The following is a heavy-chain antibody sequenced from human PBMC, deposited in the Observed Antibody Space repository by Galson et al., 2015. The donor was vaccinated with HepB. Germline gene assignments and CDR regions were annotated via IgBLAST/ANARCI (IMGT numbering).Heavy chain of an antibody. D-gene: IGHD1-1*01. J-gene: IGHJ6*02. CDR2: INAGNGNT. Sequence: SVKVSCKASGYTFISYAMHWVRQAPGQRLEWMGWINAGNGNTKYSQKFQGRVTITRDTSASTAYMELSSLRSEDTAVYYCARGGATGTRTISYYYYYGMDVWGQGTTVTVSS. CDR1: GYTFISYA. CDR3: ARGGATGTRTISYYYYYGMDV. V-gene: IGHV1-3*01.